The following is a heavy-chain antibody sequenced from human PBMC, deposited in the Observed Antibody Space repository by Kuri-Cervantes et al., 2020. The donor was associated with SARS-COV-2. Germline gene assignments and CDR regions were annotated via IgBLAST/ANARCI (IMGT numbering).Heavy chain of an antibody. Sequence: GGSLRLSCAASGFTFSSYAMSWVRQAPGKGQEWVSAISGSGGSTYYADSVKGRFTISRDNSKNTLYLQMNSLRAEDTAVYYCAKGYQFVGYSYGQGLFDYWGQGTLVTVSS. CDR1: GFTFSSYA. CDR3: AKGYQFVGYSYGQGLFDY. D-gene: IGHD5-18*01. V-gene: IGHV3-23*01. J-gene: IGHJ4*02. CDR2: ISGSGGST.